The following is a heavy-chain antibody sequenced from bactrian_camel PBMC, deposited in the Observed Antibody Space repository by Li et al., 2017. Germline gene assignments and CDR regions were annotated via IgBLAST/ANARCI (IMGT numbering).Heavy chain of an antibody. D-gene: IGHD2*01. CDR3: ATGFVIVVSATPLT. Sequence: DVQLVESGGGLVQPGGSLRLSCAASGFTFSSSDMSWVRQAPGKGLEWVSGINSGGGTTYYADSVKGRFTVSRDDAKNTLFLQLNVLRDDDTAMYYCATGFVIVVSATPLTGARGPRSPSP. V-gene: IGHV3S40*01. CDR1: GFTFSSSD. J-gene: IGHJ4*01. CDR2: INSGGGTT.